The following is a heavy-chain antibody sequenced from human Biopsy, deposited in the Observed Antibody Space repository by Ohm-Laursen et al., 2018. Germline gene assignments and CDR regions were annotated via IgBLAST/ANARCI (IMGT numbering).Heavy chain of an antibody. CDR2: MNPNTGNT. J-gene: IGHJ6*02. CDR1: GHTFRSYN. V-gene: IGHV1-8*01. Sequence: ASVKVSCKTSGHTFRSYNFDWVRQASGQGLEWMGWMNPNTGNTAYAQKFQGRVTMTRNTSISTAFMEMTSLRSGDTAIYYCATSSGWNLRYGMDVWGQGTTVTVSS. D-gene: IGHD6-19*01. CDR3: ATSSGWNLRYGMDV.